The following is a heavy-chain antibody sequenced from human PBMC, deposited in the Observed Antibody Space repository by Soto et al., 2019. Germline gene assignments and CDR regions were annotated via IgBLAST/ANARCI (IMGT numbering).Heavy chain of an antibody. V-gene: IGHV3-73*02. CDR1: GFTFSDSA. Sequence: QLVESGGGLDQPGGSLKLSCAASGFTFSDSALHWVRQASGKGLEWVARIRNKVNNYATIYAALVKGRFSISRDDSKSTAYLHLNRLKPEDTAVYYCARPNDNGDYDWYFHLWGRGTPVTVSS. CDR3: ARPNDNGDYDWYFHL. J-gene: IGHJ2*01. CDR2: IRNKVNNYAT. D-gene: IGHD4-17*01.